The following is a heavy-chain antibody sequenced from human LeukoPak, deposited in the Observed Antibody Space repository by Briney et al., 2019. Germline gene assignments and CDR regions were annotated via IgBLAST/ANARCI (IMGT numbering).Heavy chain of an antibody. Sequence: SETLFLTCSVFGGSISVGGFYWSRIRQPPGKGLEWIGYIDHSGSTDFNPSLKSRVTISVDRSKNQFSLGLSSVTAADSALYYCARVGGYCSGGRCLTFDYWGQGTLVIVSS. CDR3: ARVGGYCSGGRCLTFDY. D-gene: IGHD2-15*01. CDR1: GGSISVGGFY. CDR2: IDHSGST. J-gene: IGHJ4*02. V-gene: IGHV4-30-2*01.